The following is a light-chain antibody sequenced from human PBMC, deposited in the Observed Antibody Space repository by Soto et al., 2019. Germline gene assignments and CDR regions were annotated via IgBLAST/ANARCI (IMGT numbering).Light chain of an antibody. V-gene: IGKV3-15*01. CDR3: QQYNSWPQT. CDR1: QSVSTN. Sequence: ERVMTQSPATLSVSPGERVTLSCRASQSVSTNLAWYQQKPGQAPRLLIYGVSTRATGVPARFSGSGSGTEFTLTISSLQSEDFAVYYCQQYNSWPQTFGQGTKVDIK. J-gene: IGKJ1*01. CDR2: GVS.